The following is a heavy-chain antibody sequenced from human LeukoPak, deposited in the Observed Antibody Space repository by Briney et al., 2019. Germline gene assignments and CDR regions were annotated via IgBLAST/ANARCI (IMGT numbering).Heavy chain of an antibody. J-gene: IGHJ4*02. Sequence: GGSLRLSCAASGFTFSSYDMSWVRQAPGKGLEWVSVISGSGGSTYYADSVKGRFTISRDNSKNTMYLNMNSLRAEDTAVYYCAKGHCSGGSCYSHAPIDYWGQGTLVTVSS. V-gene: IGHV3-23*01. CDR1: GFTFSSYD. CDR2: ISGSGGST. CDR3: AKGHCSGGSCYSHAPIDY. D-gene: IGHD2-15*01.